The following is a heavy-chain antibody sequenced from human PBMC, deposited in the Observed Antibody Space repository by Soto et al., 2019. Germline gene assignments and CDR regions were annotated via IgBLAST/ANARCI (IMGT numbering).Heavy chain of an antibody. V-gene: IGHV1-24*01. CDR1: GSTLTEVF. Sequence: ASVKVSCKVSGSTLTEVFMHWVRQAPGKGPEWMGGFDPEEGETMYAQKLQGRATMAEDTSTDTAYMELSSLRSENTAVYYCATRHSGSGSFNYWGQGTLVTVSS. D-gene: IGHD3-10*01. J-gene: IGHJ4*02. CDR3: ATRHSGSGSFNY. CDR2: FDPEEGET.